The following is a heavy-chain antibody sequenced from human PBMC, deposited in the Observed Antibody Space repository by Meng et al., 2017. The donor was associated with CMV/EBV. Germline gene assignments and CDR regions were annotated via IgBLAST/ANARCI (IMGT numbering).Heavy chain of an antibody. CDR2: IYYSGST. CDR1: GGSISSYY. CDR3: AREGYDFWSGSPPRGWFDP. V-gene: IGHV4-59*01. J-gene: IGHJ5*02. Sequence: GSLRLSCTVSGGSISSYYWSWIRQPPGKGLEWIGYIYYSGSTNYNPSLKSRVTISVDTSKNQFSLKLSSVTAADTAVYYCAREGYDFWSGSPPRGWFDPWGQGTPVTVSS. D-gene: IGHD3-3*01.